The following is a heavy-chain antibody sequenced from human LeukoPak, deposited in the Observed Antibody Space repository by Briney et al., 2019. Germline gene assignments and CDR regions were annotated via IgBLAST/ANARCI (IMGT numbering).Heavy chain of an antibody. D-gene: IGHD1-26*01. J-gene: IGHJ4*02. Sequence: ASVKVSCKVSGYTXTELSMHGVRQAPGKGLEWMGGFDPEDGETIYAQKFQGRVTMTEDTSTDTAYMELSSLRSEDTAVYYCATSGSKPFDYWGQGTLVTVSS. CDR2: FDPEDGET. CDR3: ATSGSKPFDY. CDR1: GYTXTELS. V-gene: IGHV1-24*01.